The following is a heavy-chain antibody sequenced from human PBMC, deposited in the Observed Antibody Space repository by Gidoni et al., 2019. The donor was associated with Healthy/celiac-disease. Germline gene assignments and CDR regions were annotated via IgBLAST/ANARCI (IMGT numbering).Heavy chain of an antibody. CDR2: MKTNSGNT. CDR3: ARGVTCYYHCDGMDV. D-gene: IGHD2-21*02. V-gene: IGHV1-8*01. CDR1: GYTFPSYA. J-gene: IGHJ6*02. Sequence: QAQPVQSGAEVKQPRASATVSCTASGYTFPSYAINWVRPATGQGLVRMGWMKTNSGNTGYAQKFQGRVTMTRNNSIRRTYMEVSSVMSEDTGVDYCARGVTCYYHCDGMDVWGQGTTVTVSS.